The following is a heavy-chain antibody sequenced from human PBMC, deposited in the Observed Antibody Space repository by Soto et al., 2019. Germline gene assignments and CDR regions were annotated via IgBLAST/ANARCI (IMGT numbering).Heavy chain of an antibody. CDR3: SREGDHPFSLGY. Sequence: QVQLQESGPGLVKPSGILSLTCAVSGGSITDKWWSWIRQTPGKGLEWIGEVHHSGSTNYSPSLKSRVTMSVDTFTKDFSLKLFSLTAADTAIYYCSREGDHPFSLGYWGQGTLVTVSS. CDR2: VHHSGST. D-gene: IGHD3-16*01. CDR1: GGSITDKW. V-gene: IGHV4-4*02. J-gene: IGHJ4*02.